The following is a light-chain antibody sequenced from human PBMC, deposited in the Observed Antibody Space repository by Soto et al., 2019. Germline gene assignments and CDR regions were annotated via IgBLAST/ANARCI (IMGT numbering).Light chain of an antibody. CDR1: QSVDNN. CDR2: NAS. J-gene: IGKJ1*01. CDR3: QQYNVWWT. Sequence: EIMMTQSPATLSVSPGERATLSCRASQSVDNNLAWYQERPGQTPRLLNFNASTRASGIPTRFSGSGSGADFSLAISGLQSEDFAVYYCQQYNVWWTFGQGTKVE. V-gene: IGKV3-15*01.